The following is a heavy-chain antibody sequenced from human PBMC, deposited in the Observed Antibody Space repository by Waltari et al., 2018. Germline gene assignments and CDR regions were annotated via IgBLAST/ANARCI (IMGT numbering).Heavy chain of an antibody. CDR3: STDRYSSSSQFAY. V-gene: IGHV3-15*01. CDR1: GFTSSKAW. Sequence: EVQLVESGGGLVKPGGSLRLSCAASGFTSSKAWLSWVRQAPEKVLRVVGRIKSKTDGGTIDYAAPVKGRFTISGDDAKYTLYLQMNSLKTEDTAVYYGSTDRYSSSSQFAYWGQGTLVTVSS. CDR2: IKSKTDGGTI. J-gene: IGHJ4*02. D-gene: IGHD6-6*01.